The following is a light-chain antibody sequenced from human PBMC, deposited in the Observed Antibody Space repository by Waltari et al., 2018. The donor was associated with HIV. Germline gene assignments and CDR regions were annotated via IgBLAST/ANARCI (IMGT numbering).Light chain of an antibody. Sequence: QSVLTQPPSVSAAPGQKVTISCSGSSSNIGNNYVSWYQQFPGTAPKLLIYDNNKRPSGIPDRFSVYKSGTSATLGITGLQTGDEADYYCGTWDSSLSAGVFGGGTKLTVL. CDR3: GTWDSSLSAGV. CDR1: SSNIGNNY. V-gene: IGLV1-51*01. CDR2: DNN. J-gene: IGLJ2*01.